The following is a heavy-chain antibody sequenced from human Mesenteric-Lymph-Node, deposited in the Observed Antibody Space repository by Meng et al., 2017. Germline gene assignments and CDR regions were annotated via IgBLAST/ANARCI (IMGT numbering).Heavy chain of an antibody. CDR3: ARRRGGSGRDC. CDR1: GGSISSNGYY. Sequence: VPGPGRGIPSETPSLTCTVSGGSISSNGYYRDWGRQPPGKGLKWIGAISHSGSTSYNPSLQSRVTMFVDTSKNQFSLMLTSVTATDTAVYYCARRRGGSGRDCWGQGTLVTVSS. CDR2: ISHSGST. J-gene: IGHJ4*02. D-gene: IGHD3-10*01. V-gene: IGHV4-39*01.